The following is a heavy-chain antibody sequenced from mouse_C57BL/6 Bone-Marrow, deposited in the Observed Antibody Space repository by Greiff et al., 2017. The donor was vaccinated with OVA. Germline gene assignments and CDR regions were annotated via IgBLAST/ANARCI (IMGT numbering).Heavy chain of an antibody. Sequence: VQLQQSGPELVKPGASVKISCKASGYSFTGYYMNWVKQSPEKSLEWIGEINPSTGGTTYNQKFTAKATLTVDKSSSTAYMQLKSLTSEDSAVYYCARYAYGNPAYWGQGTMVTVSA. CDR1: GYSFTGYY. CDR2: INPSTGGT. V-gene: IGHV1-42*01. J-gene: IGHJ3*01. CDR3: ARYAYGNPAY. D-gene: IGHD2-1*01.